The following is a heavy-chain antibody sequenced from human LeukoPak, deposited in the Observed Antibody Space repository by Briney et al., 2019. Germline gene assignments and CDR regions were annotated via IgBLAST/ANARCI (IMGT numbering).Heavy chain of an antibody. D-gene: IGHD6-19*01. J-gene: IGHJ4*02. CDR2: ISDDGSRS. Sequence: GRSLRLSCEASGFVFSMYGMHWVRQAPGKGLEWVAVISDDGSRSYFANSVKGRFTMSKDNSKNTVYLQMNSLRPDDTAVYFCAKDWAGAADYWGQGTRVIVSS. CDR1: GFVFSMYG. CDR3: AKDWAGAADY. V-gene: IGHV3-30*18.